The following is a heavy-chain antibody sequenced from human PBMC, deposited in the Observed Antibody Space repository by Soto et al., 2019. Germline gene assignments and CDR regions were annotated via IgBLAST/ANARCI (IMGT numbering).Heavy chain of an antibody. CDR3: ARGGYYYGSGSYYLLYYYYYGMDV. V-gene: IGHV3-74*01. D-gene: IGHD3-10*01. CDR2: INSDGSST. CDR1: GFTFSSYW. Sequence: PGGSLRLSCAASGFTFSSYWMHWVRQAPGKGLVWVSRINSDGSSTSYADSVKGRFTISRDNAKNTLYLQMNSLRAEDTAVYYCARGGYYYGSGSYYLLYYYYYGMDVWGQGTTVTVSS. J-gene: IGHJ6*02.